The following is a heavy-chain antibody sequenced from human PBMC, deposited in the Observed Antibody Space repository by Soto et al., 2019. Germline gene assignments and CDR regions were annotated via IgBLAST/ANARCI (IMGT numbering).Heavy chain of an antibody. D-gene: IGHD3-22*01. CDR2: IIPVFGTP. CDR1: GGTLSNYG. J-gene: IGHJ6*02. Sequence: QVQLVQSGAAVKKPGSSVKVSCKASGGTLSNYGISWVRQAPGQGLEWMGGIIPVFGTPNYAQKFQGRVTITADESTTTVSMEVSSLTSEDTAVYYCGRGDATKIVVTTYYGMDVWGQGTTVAVSS. CDR3: GRGDATKIVVTTYYGMDV. V-gene: IGHV1-69*12.